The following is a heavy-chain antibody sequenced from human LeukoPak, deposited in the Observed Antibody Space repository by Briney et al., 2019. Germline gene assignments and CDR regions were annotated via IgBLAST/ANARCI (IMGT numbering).Heavy chain of an antibody. V-gene: IGHV4-59*12. J-gene: IGHJ6*03. D-gene: IGHD6-13*01. CDR3: ARDDLQLVRRLGGSTEYYYYYYMDV. Sequence: SETLSLTCTVSGGSINIYYWSWIRQPPGKGLEWIVNIYYSGNTNYNPSLKSRVTISVDTSKNQFSLQLNSVTPEDTAVYYCARDDLQLVRRLGGSTEYYYYYYMDVWGKGTTVTVSS. CDR1: GGSINIYY. CDR2: IYYSGNT.